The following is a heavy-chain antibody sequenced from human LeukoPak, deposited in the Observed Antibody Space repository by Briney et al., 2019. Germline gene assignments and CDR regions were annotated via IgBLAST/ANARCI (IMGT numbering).Heavy chain of an antibody. Sequence: SQTLSLTCTVSGGSISSGDYYWSWIRQPPGKGLEWIGYIYYSGSTYYNPSLKRRVTISVDTSKNQFSLKLSSVTAADTAVYYCASSIVGATTAITLFDYWGQGTLVTVSS. V-gene: IGHV4-30-4*08. D-gene: IGHD1-26*01. CDR2: IYYSGST. CDR3: ASSIVGATTAITLFDY. J-gene: IGHJ4*02. CDR1: GGSISSGDYY.